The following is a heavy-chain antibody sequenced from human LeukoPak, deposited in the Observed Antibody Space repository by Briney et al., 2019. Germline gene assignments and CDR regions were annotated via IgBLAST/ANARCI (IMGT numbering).Heavy chain of an antibody. Sequence: SQTLSLTCAISGDSVSSNSAVCNWIRQSPSRGLEWLGRTYYGSKWYNDYALSVKSRITINPDTSKNQFSLQLNSVTPEDTAVYYCARGFSAMVFSGGQGTLVTVSS. CDR1: GDSVSSNSAV. D-gene: IGHD5-18*01. J-gene: IGHJ4*02. V-gene: IGHV6-1*01. CDR3: ARGFSAMVFS. CDR2: TYYGSKWYN.